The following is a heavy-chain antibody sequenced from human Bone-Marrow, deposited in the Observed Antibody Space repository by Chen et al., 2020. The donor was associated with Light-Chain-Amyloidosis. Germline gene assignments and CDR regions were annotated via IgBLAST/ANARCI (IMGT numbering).Heavy chain of an antibody. CDR2: IYPDDSDA. Sequence: EVQQEQSGPEVKKPGVSLKLSCKGSGYTFPNYWIGWVRQMPGKGLEWMGVIYPDDSDARYSPSFEGQVTISADKSITTAYLQWRSLKASDTAMYYCARRRDGYNFDYWGQGTLVTVSS. V-gene: IGHV5-51*01. CDR1: GYTFPNYW. J-gene: IGHJ4*02. CDR3: ARRRDGYNFDY. D-gene: IGHD5-12*01.